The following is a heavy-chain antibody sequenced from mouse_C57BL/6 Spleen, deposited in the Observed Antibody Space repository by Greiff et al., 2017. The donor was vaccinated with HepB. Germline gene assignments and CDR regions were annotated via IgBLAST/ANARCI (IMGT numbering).Heavy chain of an antibody. CDR1: GYSITSGYY. D-gene: IGHD4-1*01. V-gene: IGHV3-6*01. CDR3: ARSSLGPLDY. CDR2: ISYDGSN. J-gene: IGHJ2*01. Sequence: VQLQESGPGLVKPSQSLSLTCSVTGYSITSGYYWNWIRQFPGNKLEWMGYISYDGSNNYNPSLKNRISITRDTSKNQFFLKLNSVTTEDTATYYCARSSLGPLDYWGQGTTPTVSS.